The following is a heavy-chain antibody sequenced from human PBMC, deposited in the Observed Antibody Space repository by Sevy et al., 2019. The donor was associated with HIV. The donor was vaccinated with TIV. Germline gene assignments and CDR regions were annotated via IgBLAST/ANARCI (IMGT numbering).Heavy chain of an antibody. D-gene: IGHD3-3*01. CDR3: ARRPDFGVVIPTGVLDV. V-gene: IGHV3-23*01. CDR2: ISGSGDST. J-gene: IGHJ6*02. CDR1: GFTFSSYA. Sequence: GGSLRLSCAASGFTFSSYAMSWVRQAPGKGLQWVSVISGSGDSTYYTDSVMGRFTIFRDNSKNTTYLQMTSLTAGDTAVYFCARRPDFGVVIPTGVLDVWGQGTTVTVSS.